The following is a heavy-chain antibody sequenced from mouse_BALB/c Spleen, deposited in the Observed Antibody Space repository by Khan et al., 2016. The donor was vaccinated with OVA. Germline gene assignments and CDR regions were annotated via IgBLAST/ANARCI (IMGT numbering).Heavy chain of an antibody. CDR1: GYSFTLYY. D-gene: IGHD2-14*01. CDR2: VNPNTDNI. Sequence: VQLQQPGPDLVKPGASVKMSCKASGYSFTLYYMSWVKQSHGKSLEWIGRVNPNTDNINYNQEFKGKAILTVDKSSNTAYMELRSLTSEDSAVYFCARGYDFCASWGQGTLVTVSA. V-gene: IGHV1-26*01. CDR3: ARGYDFCAS. J-gene: IGHJ3*01.